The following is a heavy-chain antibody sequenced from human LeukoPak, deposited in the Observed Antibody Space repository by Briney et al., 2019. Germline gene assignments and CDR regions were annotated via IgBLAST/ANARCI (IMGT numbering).Heavy chain of an antibody. V-gene: IGHV3-33*01. J-gene: IGHJ4*02. CDR2: IWYDGSNK. CDR1: GFTVSNYG. CDR3: ARVGSINFYEAGVPDY. Sequence: PGRALRLSCAASGFTVSNYGLHWVRPAPGKGLEGVAVIWYDGSNKYYADSVKGRFTISRDNSKNTLYLQMKSLRAEDTAVYYCARVGSINFYEAGVPDYWGQGTLVTVS. D-gene: IGHD2-21*01.